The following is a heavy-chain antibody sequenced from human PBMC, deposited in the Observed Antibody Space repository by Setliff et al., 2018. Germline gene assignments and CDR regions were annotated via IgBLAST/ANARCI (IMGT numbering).Heavy chain of an antibody. V-gene: IGHV3-21*01. CDR3: ARESVAATYNWFDP. Sequence: GGSLRLSCAASGFTFSSHSMNWVRQAPGKGLEWVSSISSSSSYIYYADSVKGRFTISRDNAKNSLYLQMNSLRAEDTAVYYCARESVAATYNWFDPWGQGTLVTVSS. CDR2: ISSSSSYI. J-gene: IGHJ5*02. CDR1: GFTFSSHS. D-gene: IGHD2-15*01.